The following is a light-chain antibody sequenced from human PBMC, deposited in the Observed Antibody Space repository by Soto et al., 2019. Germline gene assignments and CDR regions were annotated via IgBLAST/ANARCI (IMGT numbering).Light chain of an antibody. J-gene: IGLJ2*01. Sequence: QSALTQPASVSGSPGQSITISCTGTSSDVGGYNYVSWYQQHPGEAPKLMIYEVSNRPSRVSNRFSGSKSGNTASLTISGLQAGDEADYYCPSYSSSRTVVFGGGTQVTVL. V-gene: IGLV2-14*01. CDR2: EVS. CDR3: PSYSSSRTVV. CDR1: SSDVGGYNY.